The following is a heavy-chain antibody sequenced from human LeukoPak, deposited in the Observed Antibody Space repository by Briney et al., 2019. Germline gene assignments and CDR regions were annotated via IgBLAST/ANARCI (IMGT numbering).Heavy chain of an antibody. Sequence: GGSLRLSCAASGFSFSSYSMNWVRQAPGKGLEWVSYISSSSSAIYYADSVKGRFTISRDNAKNSLYLQMNSLRAEDTAVYYCARVDLEKDFWSGYRSYYFDYWGQGTLVTVSS. J-gene: IGHJ4*02. V-gene: IGHV3-48*04. CDR3: ARVDLEKDFWSGYRSYYFDY. D-gene: IGHD3-3*01. CDR2: ISSSSSAI. CDR1: GFSFSSYS.